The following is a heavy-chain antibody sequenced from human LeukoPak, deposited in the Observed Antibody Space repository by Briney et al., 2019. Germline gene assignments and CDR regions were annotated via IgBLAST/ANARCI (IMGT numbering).Heavy chain of an antibody. CDR3: ARGLDQDIVVVPAATNWFDP. D-gene: IGHD2-2*01. CDR1: GGSFSGYY. J-gene: IGHJ5*02. V-gene: IGHV4-34*01. CDR2: INHSGST. Sequence: SETLSLTCAVYGGSFSGYYWSWIRQPPGKGLEWIGEINHSGSTNYNPSLKSRVTISVDTSKNQFSLKLSSVTAADTAVYYCARGLDQDIVVVPAATNWFDPWGQGTLVTVSS.